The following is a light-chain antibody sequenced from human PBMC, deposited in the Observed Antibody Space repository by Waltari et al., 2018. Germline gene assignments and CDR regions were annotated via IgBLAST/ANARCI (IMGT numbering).Light chain of an antibody. CDR1: QGISNY. J-gene: IGKJ3*01. CDR2: AAS. CDR3: QKYNNALFA. V-gene: IGKV1-27*01. Sequence: DIQMTQSPSSLSASVGDRVTITCRASQGISNYLAWYQQQPGKVPKLLIYAASTWQTGGPSRFSGGGSGTDFTLTISSLQPEDVATYYCQKYNNALFAFGPGTKVDIK.